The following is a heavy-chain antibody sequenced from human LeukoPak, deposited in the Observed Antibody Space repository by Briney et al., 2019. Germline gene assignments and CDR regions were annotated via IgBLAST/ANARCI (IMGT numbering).Heavy chain of an antibody. CDR1: GGTFSSYA. V-gene: IGHV1-69*13. D-gene: IGHD3-10*01. CDR2: IIPIFGTA. J-gene: IGHJ5*02. CDR3: ARTSYGSGSFENWFDP. Sequence: GASVKVSCKASGGTFSSYAISWVRQAPGQGLDWMGGIIPIFGTANYAQKFQGRVTITADESTSTAYMELSSLRSEDTAVYYCARTSYGSGSFENWFDPWGQGTLVTVSS.